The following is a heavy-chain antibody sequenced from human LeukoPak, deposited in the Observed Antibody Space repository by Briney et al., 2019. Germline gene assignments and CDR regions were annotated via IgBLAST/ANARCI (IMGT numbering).Heavy chain of an antibody. V-gene: IGHV5-51*01. D-gene: IGHD3-10*01. J-gene: IGHJ4*02. CDR1: GYSFNTYW. CDR2: IYPGDSDT. Sequence: GESLKISCKGSGYSFNTYWIGWVRQVPGKGLEWMGIIYPGDSDTRYSPSFQGQVTISAEKSISTAYLQWSSLKASDTAMYYCARQMVRGDPYLDYWGQGTLVTVSS. CDR3: ARQMVRGDPYLDY.